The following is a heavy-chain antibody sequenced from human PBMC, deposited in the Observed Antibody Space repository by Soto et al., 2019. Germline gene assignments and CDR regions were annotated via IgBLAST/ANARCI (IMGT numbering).Heavy chain of an antibody. D-gene: IGHD1-26*01. V-gene: IGHV1-69*01. CDR3: ARGYYSGSNPSSFDY. J-gene: IGHJ4*02. CDR1: GGTFSSYT. CDR2: ITPTLNIA. Sequence: QLQLVQSGAEVREPGSSVKVSCKASGGTFSSYTVIWVRQAPGQGLEWMGGITPTLNIAKYAEKFQGRVTSTADESTSTVNMQLSSLRSEDTAVYFCARGYYSGSNPSSFDYWGQGTLVAVSS.